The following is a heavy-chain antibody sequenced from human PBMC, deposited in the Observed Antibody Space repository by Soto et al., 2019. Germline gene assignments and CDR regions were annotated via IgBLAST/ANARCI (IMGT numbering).Heavy chain of an antibody. V-gene: IGHV1-8*01. CDR3: ASSGYCSGGSCYSYWFDP. CDR1: GYTFTSYD. J-gene: IGHJ5*02. D-gene: IGHD2-15*01. CDR2: MNPNSGNT. Sequence: QVQLVQSVAEVKKPGASVKVSCKASGYTFTSYDINWVRQATGQGLEWMGWMNPNSGNTGYAQKFQGRVNMTRNTSISTAYMELSSLRSEDTAVYYCASSGYCSGGSCYSYWFDPWGQGTLVTVSS.